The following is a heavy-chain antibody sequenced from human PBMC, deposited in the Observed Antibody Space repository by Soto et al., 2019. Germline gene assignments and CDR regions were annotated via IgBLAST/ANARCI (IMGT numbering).Heavy chain of an antibody. D-gene: IGHD3-9*01. V-gene: IGHV3-23*01. CDR1: GFTFSSYV. Sequence: EVQLLESGGDLVQPGGSLRLSCAASGFTFSSYVMSWVRQAPGKGLEWVSAISGSGGHTYYADFVKGRFTISRDNSKNTRYLQMYSLRAEDTAVYYCAKDDASDAPGYSDSWGQGALVTVSS. J-gene: IGHJ4*02. CDR3: AKDDASDAPGYSDS. CDR2: ISGSGGHT.